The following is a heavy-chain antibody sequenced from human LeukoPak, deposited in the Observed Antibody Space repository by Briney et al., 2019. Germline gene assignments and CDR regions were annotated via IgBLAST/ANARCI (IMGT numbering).Heavy chain of an antibody. CDR2: IWYDGSNK. D-gene: IGHD3-10*01. CDR3: ARENSITRVRGVRPHNYYGMDV. J-gene: IGHJ6*02. V-gene: IGHV3-33*01. Sequence: GRSLRLSCAASGFTFSSYVMHWVRQAPGKGLEWVAVIWYDGSNKYYADSVKGRFTISRDNSKNTLYLQMNSLRAEDTAVYYCARENSITRVRGVRPHNYYGMDVWGQGTTVSVSS. CDR1: GFTFSSYV.